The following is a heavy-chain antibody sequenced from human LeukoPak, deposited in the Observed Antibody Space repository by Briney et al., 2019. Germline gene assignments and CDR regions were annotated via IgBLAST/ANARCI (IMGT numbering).Heavy chain of an antibody. CDR2: INPSGGST. Sequence: ASVKVSCKASGYIFTNYYMHWVRQAPGQGLEWMGIINPSGGSTSYAQKFQGRVTMTRDTSTSTVYMELRGLRSDDTAVYYCARDPSNTSGWYIWFDFWGQGTLVTVSS. CDR1: GYIFTNYY. V-gene: IGHV1-46*01. J-gene: IGHJ5*01. D-gene: IGHD6-19*01. CDR3: ARDPSNTSGWYIWFDF.